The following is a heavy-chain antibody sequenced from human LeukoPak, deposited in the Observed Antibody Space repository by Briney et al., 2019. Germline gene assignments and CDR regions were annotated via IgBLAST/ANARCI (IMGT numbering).Heavy chain of an antibody. D-gene: IGHD4-17*01. CDR3: ARGVGYGDYWYFDL. CDR1: GYTFTSYD. J-gene: IGHJ2*01. V-gene: IGHV1-8*03. Sequence: ASVKVSCKASGYTFTSYDINWVRQATGQGLEWMGWMNPNSGNTGYAQKFQGRVTITRNTSISTAYMELSSLRSEDTAVYYCARGVGYGDYWYFDLWGRGILVTVSS. CDR2: MNPNSGNT.